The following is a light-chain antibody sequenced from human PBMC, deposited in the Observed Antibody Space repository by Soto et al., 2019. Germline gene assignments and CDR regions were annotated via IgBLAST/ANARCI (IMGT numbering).Light chain of an antibody. CDR1: QTLLDGDGGNTY. V-gene: IGKV2-40*01. J-gene: IGKJ4*01. CDR3: MQRLEFPPT. CDR2: RLS. Sequence: DIVMTQTPLSLPVTPGEPASISCRSSQTLLDGDGGNTYLDWYLQKPGQSPQPLIYRLSYRVSGVQARFSGSGSATDFTVKISGVDSGDVGVYYCMQRLEFPPTFGGGTKVDIK.